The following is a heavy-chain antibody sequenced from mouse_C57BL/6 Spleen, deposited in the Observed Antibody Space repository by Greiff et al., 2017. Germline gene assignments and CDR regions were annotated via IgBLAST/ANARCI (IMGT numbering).Heavy chain of an antibody. J-gene: IGHJ4*01. CDR2: FYPGSGSI. CDR3: ARHEETTVVGRYAMDY. Sequence: VQLQQSGAELVKPGASVKLSCKASGYTFTEYTIHWVKQRSGQGLEWIGWFYPGSGSIKYNEKFKDKATLTADKSSSTVYMELIRLTSADSAVYFCARHEETTVVGRYAMDYWGQGTSVTVSS. D-gene: IGHD1-1*01. CDR1: GYTFTEYT. V-gene: IGHV1-62-2*01.